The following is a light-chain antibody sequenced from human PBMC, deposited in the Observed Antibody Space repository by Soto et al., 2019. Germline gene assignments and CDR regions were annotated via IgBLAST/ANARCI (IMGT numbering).Light chain of an antibody. Sequence: QSVLTQPPSVSGSPGQSITISCTGTSSDVGAYKYVSWYQQHPGKAPKLMIYEVTKRPSGVPDRFSGSKSGNTASLTVSGLETEDEDDYYSSSYTGNAVLVFGGGTQLTVL. V-gene: IGLV2-8*01. CDR1: SSDVGAYKY. CDR3: SSYTGNAVLV. CDR2: EVT. J-gene: IGLJ7*01.